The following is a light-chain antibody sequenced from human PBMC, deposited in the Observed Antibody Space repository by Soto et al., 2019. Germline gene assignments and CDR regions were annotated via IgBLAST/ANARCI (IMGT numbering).Light chain of an antibody. CDR1: QSVSSY. CDR3: QQRSNWPP. V-gene: IGKV3-11*01. CDR2: DAS. Sequence: EIVLTQSPSTLSLSPGDGSTLSCRASQSVSSYLAWYQQKPGQAPXXLIYDASNRATGIPARFSVSGSGTEFTLPISSLEPEDFAVDYCQQRSNWPPFGQGTRLEIK. J-gene: IGKJ5*01.